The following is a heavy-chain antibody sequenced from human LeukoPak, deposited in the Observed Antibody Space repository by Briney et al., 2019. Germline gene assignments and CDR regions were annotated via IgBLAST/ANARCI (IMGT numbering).Heavy chain of an antibody. CDR2: INPNSGGT. CDR1: GYTFTGYY. J-gene: IGHJ6*02. CDR3: ARASDGIGSGSVYYYYYGMDV. V-gene: IGHV1-2*04. Sequence: GASVKVSCKASGYTFTGYYMHWVRQAPGQGLEWMGWINPNSGGTNYAQKFQGWVTMTRDTSISTAYMELSRLRSDDTAVYYCARASDGIGSGSVYYYYYGMDVWGQGTTVTVSS. D-gene: IGHD3-10*01.